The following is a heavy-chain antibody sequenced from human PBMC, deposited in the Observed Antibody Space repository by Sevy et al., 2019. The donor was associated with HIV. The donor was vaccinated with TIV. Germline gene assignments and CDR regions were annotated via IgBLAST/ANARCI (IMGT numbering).Heavy chain of an antibody. J-gene: IGHJ4*02. V-gene: IGHV3-23*01. CDR3: AKINDSSGYCLAYFDY. Sequence: GGSLRLSCAASGFTFSSYAMSWVRQAPGKGLEWVSAISGSGGSTYYADSVKGRFTISRDNSKNSLYLQMNSLRAEDTAVYYCAKINDSSGYCLAYFDYWGQGTLVTVS. CDR2: ISGSGGST. D-gene: IGHD3-22*01. CDR1: GFTFSSYA.